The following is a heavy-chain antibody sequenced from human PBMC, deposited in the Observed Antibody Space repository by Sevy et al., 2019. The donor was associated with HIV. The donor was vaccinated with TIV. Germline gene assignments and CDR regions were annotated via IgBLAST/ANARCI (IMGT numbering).Heavy chain of an antibody. V-gene: IGHV3-73*01. Sequence: GGSLRLSCAASGFPFSGSAMHWVRQASGKGLEWVGRIRSKANSYATAYAASVKGRFTISRDDSKNTAYLQMNGLKTEDTAVYYWTLGYSSSGEAYWGQGTLVTVSS. CDR1: GFPFSGSA. CDR2: IRSKANSYAT. D-gene: IGHD6-13*01. J-gene: IGHJ4*02. CDR3: TLGYSSSGEAY.